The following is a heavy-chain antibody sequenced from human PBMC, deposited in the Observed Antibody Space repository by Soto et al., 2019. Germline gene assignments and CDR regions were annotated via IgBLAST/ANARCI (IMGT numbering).Heavy chain of an antibody. CDR3: ARGVMITFGGVMVYYYGMDV. CDR2: TYYRSKWYN. J-gene: IGHJ6*02. V-gene: IGHV6-1*01. CDR1: GDSVSSNSAA. D-gene: IGHD3-16*01. Sequence: SQTLSLTCAISGDSVSSNSAAWNWIRQSPSRGPEWLGRTYYRSKWYNDYAVSVKSRITINPDTSKNQFSLQLNSVTPEDTAVYYCARGVMITFGGVMVYYYGMDVWGQGTTVTVSS.